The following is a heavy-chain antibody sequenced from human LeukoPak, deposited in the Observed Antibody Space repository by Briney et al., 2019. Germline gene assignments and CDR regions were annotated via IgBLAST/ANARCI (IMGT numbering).Heavy chain of an antibody. CDR3: ARHDDYSRAFDI. Sequence: IAYISYTGTTDYHPSLKRRVTISVDTSKNQFSLKLSSATAADTAVYYCARHDDYSRAFDIWGQGTMVTVSS. J-gene: IGHJ3*02. V-gene: IGHV4-59*08. D-gene: IGHD4-11*01. CDR2: ISYTGTT.